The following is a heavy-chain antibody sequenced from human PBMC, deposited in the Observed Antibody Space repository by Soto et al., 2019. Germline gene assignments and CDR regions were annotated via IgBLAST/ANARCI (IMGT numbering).Heavy chain of an antibody. D-gene: IGHD1-7*01. CDR3: ARGSGYNWNSGGTYYYYYGMDV. V-gene: IGHV1-69*13. Sequence: ASVKVSCKASGGTFSSYAISWVRQAPGQGLEWMGGIIPIFGTANYAQKFQGRVTITADESTSTAYMELSSLRSEDTAVYYCARGSGYNWNSGGTYYYYYGMDVWGQGTTVTVSS. J-gene: IGHJ6*02. CDR2: IIPIFGTA. CDR1: GGTFSSYA.